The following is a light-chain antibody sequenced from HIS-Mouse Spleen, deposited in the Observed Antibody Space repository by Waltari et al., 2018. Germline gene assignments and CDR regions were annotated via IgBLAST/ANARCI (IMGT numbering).Light chain of an antibody. Sequence: QSALTQPASVSGSPGQSITISCTGTSSDVGSYNLVSWSQQHPGKAPKLMIYEGSKRPSGVSTGFSCSKSGNTASLTSSGLQAEDEADYYCCSYAGSSTWVFGGGTKLTVL. CDR3: CSYAGSSTWV. CDR1: SSDVGSYNL. V-gene: IGLV2-23*01. CDR2: EGS. J-gene: IGLJ3*02.